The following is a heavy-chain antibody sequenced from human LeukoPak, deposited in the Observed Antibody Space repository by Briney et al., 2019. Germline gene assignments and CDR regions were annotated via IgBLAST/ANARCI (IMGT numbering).Heavy chain of an antibody. CDR3: ARLETSSGSLSYFDY. CDR1: GGSISSYY. Sequence: SETLSLTCTVSGGSISSYYWSWIRQPPGKGLEWIGYIYYSGSTNYNPSLKSRVTISVDTSKNQFSLKLSSVTAAGTAVYYCARLETSSGSLSYFDYWGQGTLVTVSS. CDR2: IYYSGST. V-gene: IGHV4-59*08. J-gene: IGHJ4*02. D-gene: IGHD6-19*01.